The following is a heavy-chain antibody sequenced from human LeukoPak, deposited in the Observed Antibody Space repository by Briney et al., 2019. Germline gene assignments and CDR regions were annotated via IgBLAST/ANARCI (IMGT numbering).Heavy chain of an antibody. CDR2: ISSSSSTI. V-gene: IGHV3-48*01. D-gene: IGHD4-11*01. CDR1: GFTFSSYS. CDR3: ARDTAYSNPPDYMDV. J-gene: IGHJ6*03. Sequence: PRGSLRLSCAPSGFTFSSYSMSWVRQAPGEGLEWVSYISSSSSTIYYADSVKGRFTISRDNAKNSLYLQMNSLRAEDTAVYYCARDTAYSNPPDYMDVWGKGTTVTVSS.